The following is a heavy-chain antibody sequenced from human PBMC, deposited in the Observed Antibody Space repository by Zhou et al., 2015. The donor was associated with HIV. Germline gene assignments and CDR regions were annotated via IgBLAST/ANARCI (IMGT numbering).Heavy chain of an antibody. CDR3: ARSSGDTNYYGMDV. Sequence: QVQLVQSGAEVKKPGASLKVSCKASGYTFTTYYIHWVRQAPGQGLEWMGIINPGGYNTTYAQKFQGRVTMTRDASTSTVYMELSSLRSEDTAVYYCARSSGDTNYYGMDVWGQGTTVTVSS. J-gene: IGHJ6*02. D-gene: IGHD2-15*01. V-gene: IGHV1-46*01. CDR1: GYTFTTYY. CDR2: INPGGYNT.